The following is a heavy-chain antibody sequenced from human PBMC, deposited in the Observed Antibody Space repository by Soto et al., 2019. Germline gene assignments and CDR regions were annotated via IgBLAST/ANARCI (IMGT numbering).Heavy chain of an antibody. J-gene: IGHJ4*02. CDR2: IYYSGST. CDR3: ARGSAWLPLDY. Sequence: TSETLSLTCTVSGGSVSSGSYYWSWIRQPPGKGLEWIGYIYYSGSTNYNPSLKSRVTISVDTSKNQFSLKLSSVTAADTAVYYCARGSAWLPLDYWGQGTLVTVSS. V-gene: IGHV4-61*01. D-gene: IGHD3-22*01. CDR1: GGSVSSGSYY.